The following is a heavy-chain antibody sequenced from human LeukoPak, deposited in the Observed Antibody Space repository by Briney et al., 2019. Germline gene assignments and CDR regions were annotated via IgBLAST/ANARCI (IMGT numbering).Heavy chain of an antibody. V-gene: IGHV3-20*04. CDR2: INWTGGST. J-gene: IGHJ4*02. CDR3: ARDAPTVGVDY. Sequence: PGGSLSLSCAASGFIFDVYGMSWVRQAPGKGLEWVVCINWTGGSTAYAESVKDRFPIYRDNAKNSLYLQMNSLRAEEDTALYYCARDAPTVGVDYWGQGTLVTVSS. CDR1: GFIFDVYG.